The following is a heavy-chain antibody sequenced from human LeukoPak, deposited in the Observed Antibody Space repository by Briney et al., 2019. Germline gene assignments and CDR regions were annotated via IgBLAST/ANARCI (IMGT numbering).Heavy chain of an antibody. Sequence: GASVTVSCKASGYTFTSYGISWARQAPGQGLEWMGWFSPYNGNTNYAQKLQGRVTMTTDTSTSTAYMELRSLRSDDTAVYYCARESSGYFGYWGQGTLVTVSS. V-gene: IGHV1-18*01. J-gene: IGHJ4*02. D-gene: IGHD3-22*01. CDR3: ARESSGYFGY. CDR2: FSPYNGNT. CDR1: GYTFTSYG.